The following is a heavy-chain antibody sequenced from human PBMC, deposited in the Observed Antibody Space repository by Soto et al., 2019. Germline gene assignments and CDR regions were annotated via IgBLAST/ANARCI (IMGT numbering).Heavy chain of an antibody. D-gene: IGHD3-3*01. V-gene: IGHV1-3*01. CDR1: GYRLRTYA. CDR2: INGGNGDT. J-gene: IGHJ3*02. Sequence: SVKVSYKASGYRLRTYALHWVRQAPGQRLEWMAWINGGNGDTIDSQKFQGRVTITRDTSANTVYMELRSLTSEDTAVYYCARPGVAYDAFDIWGQGTMDTVS. CDR3: ARPGVAYDAFDI.